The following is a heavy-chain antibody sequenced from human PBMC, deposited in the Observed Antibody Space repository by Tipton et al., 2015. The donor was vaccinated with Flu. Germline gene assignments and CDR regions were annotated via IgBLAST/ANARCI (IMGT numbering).Heavy chain of an antibody. Sequence: TLSLTCAVYGGSFSSHYWSWIRQPPGKGLEWIGEINPSGSTNYNPSLKSRVTISGDTSKNQVSLKLSSVTAAGTAVYYCARGGGSPSYWGQGTLVTVSS. CDR3: ARGGGSPSY. V-gene: IGHV4-34*01. J-gene: IGHJ4*02. D-gene: IGHD2-15*01. CDR2: INPSGST. CDR1: GGSFSSHY.